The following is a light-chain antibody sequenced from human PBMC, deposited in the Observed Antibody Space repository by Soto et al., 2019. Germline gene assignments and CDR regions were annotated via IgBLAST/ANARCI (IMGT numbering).Light chain of an antibody. CDR1: QSVSSSF. Sequence: EIVLTQPPATLSSSPGERDNLSCRSSQSVSSSFLAWYQRRPGQAPRLLIYAASNTAPGIPDRFSGSGSATDFTLTISSLEPEDFAIYYCQQRYNWPLTFGQGTKVDIK. CDR3: QQRYNWPLT. J-gene: IGKJ1*01. CDR2: AAS. V-gene: IGKV3D-20*02.